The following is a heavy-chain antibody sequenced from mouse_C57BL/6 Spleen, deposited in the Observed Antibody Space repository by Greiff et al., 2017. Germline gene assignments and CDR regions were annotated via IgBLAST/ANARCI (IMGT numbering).Heavy chain of an antibody. CDR1: GYAFSSYW. J-gene: IGHJ4*01. V-gene: IGHV1-80*01. Sequence: QVQLQQSGAELVKPGASVKISCKASGYAFSSYWMNWVKQRPGKGLEWIGQIYPGDGDTNYNGKFKGKATLTADKSSSTAYMQLSSLTSEDSAVYFCARRHYGSRFYAMDYWGQGTSVTVSS. D-gene: IGHD1-1*01. CDR2: IYPGDGDT. CDR3: ARRHYGSRFYAMDY.